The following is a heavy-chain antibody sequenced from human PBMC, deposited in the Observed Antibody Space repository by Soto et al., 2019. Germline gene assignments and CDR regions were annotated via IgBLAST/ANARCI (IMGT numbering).Heavy chain of an antibody. CDR3: ARDSLIPYDFWSGYYRDYYYYYGMDV. J-gene: IGHJ6*02. V-gene: IGHV1-2*02. D-gene: IGHD3-3*01. CDR1: GYTFTGYY. CDR2: INPNSGGT. Sequence: VASVKVSCKASGYTFTGYYMHWVRQAPGQGLEWMGWINPNSGGTNYAQKFQGRVTMTRDTSISTAYMELSRLRSDDTAVYYCARDSLIPYDFWSGYYRDYYYYYGMDVWGQGTTVTVSS.